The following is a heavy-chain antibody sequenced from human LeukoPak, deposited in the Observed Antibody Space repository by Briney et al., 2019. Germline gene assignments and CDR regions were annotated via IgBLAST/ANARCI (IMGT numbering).Heavy chain of an antibody. J-gene: IGHJ4*02. CDR2: INHSGST. CDR3: ARRRGSYSLDY. CDR1: GGSFSGYY. V-gene: IGHV4-34*01. D-gene: IGHD1-26*01. Sequence: SETLSLTCAVYGGSFSGYYWSWIRQPPGKGLEWIGEINHSGSTNYNPSLKSRVTISVDTSKNQFSLKLSSVTAADTAVYYCARRRGSYSLDYWGQGTLVTVSS.